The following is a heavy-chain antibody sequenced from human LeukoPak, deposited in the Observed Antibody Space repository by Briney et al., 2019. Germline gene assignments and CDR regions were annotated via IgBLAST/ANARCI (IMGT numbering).Heavy chain of an antibody. Sequence: SETLSLTCAVYGGSFSGYYWRWIRQPPGKGLEWIGEINHSGSTNYNPSLKSRVTISVDTSKNQFSLKLSSVTAADTAVYYCARLGVRVVPAAVFDYWGQGTLVTVSS. CDR1: GGSFSGYY. D-gene: IGHD2-2*01. V-gene: IGHV4-34*01. CDR2: INHSGST. J-gene: IGHJ4*02. CDR3: ARLGVRVVPAAVFDY.